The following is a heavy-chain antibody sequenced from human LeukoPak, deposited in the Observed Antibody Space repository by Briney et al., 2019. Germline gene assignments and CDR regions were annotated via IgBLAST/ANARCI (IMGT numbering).Heavy chain of an antibody. Sequence: SETLSLTCGVSGGSISSTNWWSWVRQPPGQGLEWIGEISLSGFANYNPSLNSRVTVSLDKSKNQLSLNLTSVTAADTAVYYCSRENGAFSPFGYWGQGTLVTVPS. J-gene: IGHJ4*02. CDR3: SRENGAFSPFGY. V-gene: IGHV4-4*02. D-gene: IGHD2-8*01. CDR1: GGSISSTNW. CDR2: ISLSGFA.